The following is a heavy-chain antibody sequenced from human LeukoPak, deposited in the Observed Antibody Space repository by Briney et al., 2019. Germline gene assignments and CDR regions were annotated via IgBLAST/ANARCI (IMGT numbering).Heavy chain of an antibody. V-gene: IGHV1-69*06. Sequence: GASVKVSCKASGGTFSSYAISWVRQAPGQGLEWMGGIIPIFGTANYAQKFQGRVTITADKSTSTAYMELSSLRSEDTAVYYCARGGGDDISTGYYRHYYYGMDVWGKGTTVTVSS. CDR1: GGTFSSYA. J-gene: IGHJ6*04. D-gene: IGHD3-9*01. CDR3: ARGGGDDISTGYYRHYYYGMDV. CDR2: IIPIFGTA.